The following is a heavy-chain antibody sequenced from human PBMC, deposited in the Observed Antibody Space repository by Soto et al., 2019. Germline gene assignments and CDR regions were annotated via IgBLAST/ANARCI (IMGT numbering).Heavy chain of an antibody. CDR3: ARGGHGGASFALGSGSYFDY. V-gene: IGHV3-7*01. CDR1: GFTFSSYW. J-gene: IGHJ4*02. CDR2: IKQDGSEK. Sequence: GGSLRLSCAASGFTFSSYWMSWVRQAPGKGLEWVANIKQDGSEKYYVDSVKGRFTISRDNAKNSLYLQMNSLRAEDTAMYYCARGGHGGASFALGSGSYFDYWGQGTLVTVSS. D-gene: IGHD3-10*01.